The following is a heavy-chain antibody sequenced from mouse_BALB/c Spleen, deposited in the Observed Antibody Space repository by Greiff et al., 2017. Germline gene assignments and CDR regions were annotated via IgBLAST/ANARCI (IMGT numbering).Heavy chain of an antibody. D-gene: IGHD2-1*01. Sequence: VMLVESGPGLVAPSQSLSITCTVSGFSLTSYGVHWVRQPPGKGLEWLGVIWAGGSTNYNSALMSRLSISKDNSKSQVFLKMNSLQTDDTAMYYCARETDGNPPWFAYWGQGTLVTVSA. CDR1: GFSLTSYG. V-gene: IGHV2-9*02. CDR2: IWAGGST. CDR3: ARETDGNPPWFAY. J-gene: IGHJ3*01.